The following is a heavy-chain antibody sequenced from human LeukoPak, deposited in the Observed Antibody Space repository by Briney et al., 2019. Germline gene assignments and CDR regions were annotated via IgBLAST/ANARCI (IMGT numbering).Heavy chain of an antibody. D-gene: IGHD6-13*01. CDR3: ARGSKGSSWPGGYFDL. J-gene: IGHJ2*01. Sequence: SETLSLTCAVYGGSFSGYYWSWIRQPPGEGLECIGYIYSSGSTNYNPSLKSRVTISVDASNNQFSLKLTSVTAADTAVYYCARGSKGSSWPGGYFDLWGRGTLVTVSS. CDR1: GGSFSGYY. V-gene: IGHV4-59*01. CDR2: IYSSGST.